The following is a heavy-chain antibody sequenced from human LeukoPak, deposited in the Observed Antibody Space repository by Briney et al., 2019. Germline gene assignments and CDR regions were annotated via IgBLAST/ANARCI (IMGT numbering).Heavy chain of an antibody. Sequence: PSETLSLTCTVSGGSIRSSTDYWGWIRQPPGKELEWIGSIYYSGSTYYNPSLKSRVTISVDTSKNQFSVKLSSVTAADTAVYYCARTTEAHSWRTRYYDYYMDVWGKGTTVTVSS. CDR3: ARTTEAHSWRTRYYDYYMDV. J-gene: IGHJ6*03. V-gene: IGHV4-39*07. CDR2: IYYSGST. CDR1: GGSIRSSTDY. D-gene: IGHD6-13*01.